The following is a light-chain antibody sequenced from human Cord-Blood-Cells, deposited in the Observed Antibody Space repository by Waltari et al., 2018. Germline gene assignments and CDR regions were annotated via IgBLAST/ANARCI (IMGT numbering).Light chain of an antibody. CDR1: SSNIGRSY. Sequence: QSVLTQTPSASGPPGQRVTSTSSGSSSNIGRSYVSWYQPLPGTTPNLLIYRNNQRPSGVPVRCSGSKSGTSASLAISGLRSEDAADYYCAAWDDSLSGWVFGGGTKLTVL. V-gene: IGLV1-47*01. CDR2: RNN. J-gene: IGLJ3*02. CDR3: AAWDDSLSGWV.